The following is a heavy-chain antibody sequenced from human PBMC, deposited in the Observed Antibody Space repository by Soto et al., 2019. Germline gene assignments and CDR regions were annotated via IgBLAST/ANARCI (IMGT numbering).Heavy chain of an antibody. D-gene: IGHD2-2*01. V-gene: IGHV4-4*07. CDR1: GGSISSYY. CDR3: ARDRDCSSTSCYRYYYYGMDV. J-gene: IGHJ6*02. Sequence: QVQLQESGPGLVKPSETLSLTCTVSGGSISSYYWSWIRQPAGKGLEWIGRIYTSGSTNYNPSLKSRVTMSVVTSKKQFSLKLSSVTAADTAVYYCARDRDCSSTSCYRYYYYGMDVWGQGTTVTVSS. CDR2: IYTSGST.